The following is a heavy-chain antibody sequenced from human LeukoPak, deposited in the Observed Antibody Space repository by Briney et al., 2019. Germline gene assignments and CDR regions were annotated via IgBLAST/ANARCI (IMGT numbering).Heavy chain of an antibody. CDR1: GYSISSGYY. Sequence: SETLSLTCAVSGYSISSGYYWGWIRQPPGKGLEWIGSIYHSGSTYYNPSLKSRVTISVDTSKNQFSLKLSSVTAADTAVDYCARQPLRGSAFDIWGQGTMVTVSS. V-gene: IGHV4-38-2*01. CDR2: IYHSGST. D-gene: IGHD1-14*01. J-gene: IGHJ3*02. CDR3: ARQPLRGSAFDI.